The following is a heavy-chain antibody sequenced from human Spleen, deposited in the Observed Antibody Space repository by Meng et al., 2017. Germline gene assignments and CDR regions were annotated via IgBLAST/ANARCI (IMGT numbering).Heavy chain of an antibody. D-gene: IGHD6-19*01. Sequence: QVQLQESGPGLVKPSQTLSLTCTVSGGSISSDDYYWSWIRQPPGTGLEWIGYILYSGSTYYNPSLKSRVIISVDTSKNQFSLKLTSVTAADTAVYYCVRSSGWVRTGFDPWGQGTLVTVSS. CDR2: ILYSGST. CDR3: VRSSGWVRTGFDP. J-gene: IGHJ5*02. V-gene: IGHV4-30-4*01. CDR1: GGSISSDDYY.